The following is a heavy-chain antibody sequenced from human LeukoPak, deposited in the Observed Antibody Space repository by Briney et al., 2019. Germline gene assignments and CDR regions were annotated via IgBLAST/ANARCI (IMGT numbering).Heavy chain of an antibody. D-gene: IGHD5-24*01. CDR2: IYSNGDT. J-gene: IGHJ3*01. CDR1: GGPITRSAYY. V-gene: IGHV4-39*01. CDR3: TSRGFRLPLDAFDV. Sequence: PSETLSLTCTVSGGPITRSAYYWVWVRQSPGRGLEWLGSIYSNGDTYYNPSFESRVTIAIETSKNQFSLKMTSVTAADTAAYHCTSRGFRLPLDAFDVWGQGTRVAVSS.